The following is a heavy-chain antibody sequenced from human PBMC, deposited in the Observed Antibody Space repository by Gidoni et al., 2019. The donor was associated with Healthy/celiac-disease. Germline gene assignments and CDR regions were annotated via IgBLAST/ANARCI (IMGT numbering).Heavy chain of an antibody. CDR1: GFTFDDYA. V-gene: IGHV3-9*01. D-gene: IGHD1-26*01. Sequence: EVQLVESGGGLVQPGRSLRLSCAASGFTFDDYAMHWVRQAPGKGLEWVSGISWNSGSIGYADSVKGRFTISRDNAKNSLYLQMNSLRAEDTALYYCAKGSEWELPYLDYWGQGTLVTVAS. CDR3: AKGSEWELPYLDY. J-gene: IGHJ4*02. CDR2: ISWNSGSI.